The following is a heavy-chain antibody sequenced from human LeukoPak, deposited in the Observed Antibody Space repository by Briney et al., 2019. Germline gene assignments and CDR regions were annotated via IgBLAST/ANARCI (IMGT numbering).Heavy chain of an antibody. CDR1: GFTFGSYG. CDR3: AKDHRYSYGFVYYYYGMDV. V-gene: IGHV3-30*18. J-gene: IGHJ6*02. CDR2: ISYDGSNK. Sequence: GGSLRLSCAASGFTFGSYGMHWVRQAPGKGLEWVAVISYDGSNKYYADSVKGRFTISRDNSKNTLYLQMNSLRAEDTAVYYCAKDHRYSYGFVYYYYGMDVWGQGTTVTVSS. D-gene: IGHD5-18*01.